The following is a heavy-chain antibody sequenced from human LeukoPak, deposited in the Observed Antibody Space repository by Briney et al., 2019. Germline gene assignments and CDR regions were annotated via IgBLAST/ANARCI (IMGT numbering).Heavy chain of an antibody. Sequence: PSETLSPTCAVYGGSFSGYYWSWIRQPPGKGLEWIGEINHSGSTNYNPSLKSRVTISVDTSKNQFSLKLSSVTAADTAVYYCARGVYPYYYYMDVWGKGTTVTVSS. CDR1: GGSFSGYY. D-gene: IGHD1-14*01. CDR3: ARGVYPYYYYMDV. V-gene: IGHV4-34*01. J-gene: IGHJ6*03. CDR2: INHSGST.